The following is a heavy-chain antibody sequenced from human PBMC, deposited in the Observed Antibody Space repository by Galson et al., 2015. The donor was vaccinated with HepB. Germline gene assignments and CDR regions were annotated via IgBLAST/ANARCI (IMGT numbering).Heavy chain of an antibody. D-gene: IGHD5-18*01. CDR2: IYWDDDK. CDR1: GFSLSTSGVG. CDR3: AHSEEAVQLWSEGFDY. V-gene: IGHV2-5*02. J-gene: IGHJ4*02. Sequence: PALVTPPPTLMLTCTFSGFSLSTSGVGVGWIRQPPGKALEWLALIYWDDDKRYSPSLKSRLTITKDTSKNQVVLTMTNMDPVDTATYYCAHSEEAVQLWSEGFDYWGQGTLVTVSS.